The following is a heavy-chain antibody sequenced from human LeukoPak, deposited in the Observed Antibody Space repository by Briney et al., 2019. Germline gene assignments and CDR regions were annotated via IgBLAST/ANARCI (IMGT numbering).Heavy chain of an antibody. CDR1: GFTFSSYG. D-gene: IGHD3-10*01. CDR2: IWYDGSNK. Sequence: GRSLRLSCAASGFTFSSYGMHWVRQAPGKGLEWVAVIWYDGSNKYYADSVKGRFTISRDNSKNTLYLQMNSLRAEDTAVYYCARDRGLNRGTYGMDVWGKGTMVTVSS. CDR3: ARDRGLNRGTYGMDV. V-gene: IGHV3-33*01. J-gene: IGHJ6*04.